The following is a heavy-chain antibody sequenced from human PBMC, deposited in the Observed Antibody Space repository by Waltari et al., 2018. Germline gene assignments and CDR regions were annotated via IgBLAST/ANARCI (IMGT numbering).Heavy chain of an antibody. Sequence: EVQLVESGGGLVQPGGSLRLSCAASGFTFSSYWMSWVRQAPGKGLEWVANIKQDGSEKYYVDSVKGRFTISRDNAKNSLYLQMNSLRAEDTAVYYCARDPTKGVYNWFDPWGQGILVIVSS. CDR1: GFTFSSYW. D-gene: IGHD3-10*01. J-gene: IGHJ5*02. CDR3: ARDPTKGVYNWFDP. CDR2: IKQDGSEK. V-gene: IGHV3-7*01.